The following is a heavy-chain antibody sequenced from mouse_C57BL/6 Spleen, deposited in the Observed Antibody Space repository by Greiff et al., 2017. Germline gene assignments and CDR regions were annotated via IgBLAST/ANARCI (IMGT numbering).Heavy chain of an antibody. CDR2: ISYDGSN. J-gene: IGHJ4*01. CDR1: GYSITSGYY. Sequence: EVKLQESGPGLVKPSQSLSLTCSVTGYSITSGYYWNWIRQFPGNKLEWMGYISYDGSNNYNPSLKNRISITRDTSKNQFFLKLNSVTTEDTATYYCARGDYYDYDRYYAMDYWGQGTSVTVSS. CDR3: ARGDYYDYDRYYAMDY. D-gene: IGHD2-4*01. V-gene: IGHV3-6*01.